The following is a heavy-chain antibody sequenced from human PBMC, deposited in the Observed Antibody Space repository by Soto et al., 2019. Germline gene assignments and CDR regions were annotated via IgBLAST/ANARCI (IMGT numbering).Heavy chain of an antibody. Sequence: QVQLKESGPGLVKPSQTLSLTCSVSGGSIGSGDYYWSWVRQSPGKGMEWIGYIYYTGNTYYNPSLGSRGSFSADTSQNQYSLGLCDVKVEQTAVYYCARDSRRRADSGTRPLYYFEYWGQGTLVTVSS. CDR1: GGSIGSGDYY. J-gene: IGHJ4*02. D-gene: IGHD1-26*01. CDR2: IYYTGNT. V-gene: IGHV4-30-4*01. CDR3: ARDSRRRADSGTRPLYYFEY.